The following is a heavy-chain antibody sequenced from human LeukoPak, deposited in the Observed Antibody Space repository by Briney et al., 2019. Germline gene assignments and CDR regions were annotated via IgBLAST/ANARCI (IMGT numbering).Heavy chain of an antibody. CDR2: ISSSSSYI. D-gene: IGHD5-12*01. J-gene: IGHJ6*03. V-gene: IGHV3-21*01. Sequence: PGGSLRLSCAASGFTFSSYSMNWVRQAPGKGLEWVSSISSSSSYIYYADSVKGRFTISRDNAKNSLYLQMNSLRAEDTAVYYCARLCSGYDWPYYYYYMDVWGKGTTVTISS. CDR1: GFTFSSYS. CDR3: ARLCSGYDWPYYYYYMDV.